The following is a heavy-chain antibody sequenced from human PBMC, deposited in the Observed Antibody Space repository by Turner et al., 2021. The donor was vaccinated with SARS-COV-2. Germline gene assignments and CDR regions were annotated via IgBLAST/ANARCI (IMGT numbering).Heavy chain of an antibody. V-gene: IGHV3-23*01. CDR2: ISDSGGST. J-gene: IGHJ4*02. CDR3: AKVASNPGDYFDY. CDR1: GFTFSSYA. D-gene: IGHD4-17*01. Sequence: EVQLLESGGGLVQPGGSLRLPCAASGFTFSSYAMSWGRQAPGKGLGWVSGISDSGGSTYYADSVKGRFTISRDNSKNTLYLQMNSLRAEDTAVYYCAKVASNPGDYFDYWGQGTLVTVSS.